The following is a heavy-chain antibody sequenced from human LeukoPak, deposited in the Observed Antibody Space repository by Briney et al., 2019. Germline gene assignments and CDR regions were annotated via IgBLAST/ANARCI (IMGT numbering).Heavy chain of an antibody. V-gene: IGHV1-18*04. D-gene: IGHD2-2*01. CDR1: GYTCTSYG. J-gene: IGHJ5*02. CDR2: ISAYNGNT. Sequence: ASVKVSCKASGYTCTSYGISWVRQAPGQGLEWMGWISAYNGNTNYAQKLQGRVTMTTDTSTSTAYMELRSLRSDDTAVYYCARSAWDIVVVPDGYGGWFDPWGQGTLVTVSS. CDR3: ARSAWDIVVVPDGYGGWFDP.